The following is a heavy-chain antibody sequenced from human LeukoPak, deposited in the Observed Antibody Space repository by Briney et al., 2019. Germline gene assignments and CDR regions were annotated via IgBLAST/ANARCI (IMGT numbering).Heavy chain of an antibody. CDR3: ARGKQLWPFDY. D-gene: IGHD5-18*01. V-gene: IGHV3-48*03. CDR2: ISSSGSTI. CDR1: GFTFDSYD. Sequence: GGSLRLSCAASGFTFDSYDMTWVRQAPGKGLEWVSYISSSGSTIYCADSVKGRFTISRDNAKNSLYLQMNSLRAEGTAVYYCARGKQLWPFDYWGQGTLVTVSS. J-gene: IGHJ4*02.